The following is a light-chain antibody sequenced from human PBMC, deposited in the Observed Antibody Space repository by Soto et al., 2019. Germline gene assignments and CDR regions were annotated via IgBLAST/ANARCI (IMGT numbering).Light chain of an antibody. CDR1: SGSIASNY. Sequence: NFMLTQPHSVSESPGKTVTISCTGSSGSIASNYVQWYQQRPGSAPTTVIYEDNQRPSGVPDRFSGSIDSSSNSASLTISGLKTEDEADYYCQSYDSSNHWVFGGATKLTAL. V-gene: IGLV6-57*02. CDR2: EDN. J-gene: IGLJ3*02. CDR3: QSYDSSNHWV.